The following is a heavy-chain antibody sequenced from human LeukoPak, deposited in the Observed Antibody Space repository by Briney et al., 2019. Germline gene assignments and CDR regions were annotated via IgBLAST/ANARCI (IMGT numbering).Heavy chain of an antibody. CDR1: GGSFSGYY. Sequence: PSETLSLTCAVYGGSFSGYYWSWIRQAPGKGLEWVSYISSSGSTIYYADSVKGRFTISRDNAKNSLYLQMNSLRAEDTAVYYCARDPRFGAFDIWGQGTMVTVSS. CDR3: ARDPRFGAFDI. D-gene: IGHD3-10*01. CDR2: ISSSGSTI. V-gene: IGHV3-11*01. J-gene: IGHJ3*02.